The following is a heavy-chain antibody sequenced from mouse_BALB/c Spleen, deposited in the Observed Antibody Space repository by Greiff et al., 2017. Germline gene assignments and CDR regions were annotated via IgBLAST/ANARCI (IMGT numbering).Heavy chain of an antibody. Sequence: EVQLQESGPGLVKPSQSLSLTCTVTGYSITSDYAWNWIRQFPGNKLEWMGYISYSGSTSYNPSLKSRISITRDTSKNQFFLQLNSVTTEDTATYYCARGGLYYGSSAAWFAYWGQGTLVTVSA. J-gene: IGHJ3*01. CDR1: GYSITSDYA. CDR3: ARGGLYYGSSAAWFAY. D-gene: IGHD1-1*01. CDR2: ISYSGST. V-gene: IGHV3-2*02.